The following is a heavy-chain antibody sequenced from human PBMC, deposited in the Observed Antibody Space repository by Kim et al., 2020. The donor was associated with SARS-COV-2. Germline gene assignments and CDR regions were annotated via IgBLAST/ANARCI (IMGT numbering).Heavy chain of an antibody. V-gene: IGHV3-23*01. Sequence: TYYDDSVKGRFTISRDNSTNTLDLQMKSLRAEDTAVYSCARDVRVPRAFDVWGQGTLVAVSS. CDR2: T. CDR3: ARDVRVPRAFDV. D-gene: IGHD2-2*01. J-gene: IGHJ3*01.